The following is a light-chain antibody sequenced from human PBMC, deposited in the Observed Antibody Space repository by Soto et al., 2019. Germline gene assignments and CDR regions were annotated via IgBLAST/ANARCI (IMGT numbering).Light chain of an antibody. V-gene: IGKV3-20*01. J-gene: IGKJ1*01. Sequence: EIVLTQSPGTLSLSPGERATLSCRASQSVSSSYLAWYQQKPGHAPRLLIYGASSGATGIPDRFSGSGSGTDFTLTISRLEPEDFAVYYCQQYGSSPLTFGQGTKVEIK. CDR2: GAS. CDR1: QSVSSSY. CDR3: QQYGSSPLT.